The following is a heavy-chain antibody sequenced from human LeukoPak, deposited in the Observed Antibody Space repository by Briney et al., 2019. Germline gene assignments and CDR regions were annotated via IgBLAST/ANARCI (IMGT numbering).Heavy chain of an antibody. CDR3: ANGVVRGFIKNGMDV. CDR2: ISDSGGST. J-gene: IGHJ6*04. D-gene: IGHD3-10*01. V-gene: IGHV3-23*01. Sequence: GGSLRLSCVASGFTVSNYAMTWVRQAPGKGLEWVSAISDSGGSTYYADSVKGRFTISRDNSKNTLYLQMNSLRAEDTAVYYCANGVVRGFIKNGMDVWGKGTTVTVSS. CDR1: GFTVSNYA.